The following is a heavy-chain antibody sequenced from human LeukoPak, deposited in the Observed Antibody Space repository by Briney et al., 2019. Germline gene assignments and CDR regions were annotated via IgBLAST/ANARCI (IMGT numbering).Heavy chain of an antibody. CDR1: GFMFRSFE. CDR2: ISSGATTM. D-gene: IGHD6-19*01. J-gene: IGHJ4*02. V-gene: IGHV3-48*03. CDR3: ALLAVASDFDY. Sequence: GGSLRLSCAASGFMFRSFEMYWVRQAPGKGLEWIAYISSGATTMYYADTVKGRFTISRDDAKNSLFLQMNSLRAEDTAVYYCALLAVASDFDYWGQGALVTVSS.